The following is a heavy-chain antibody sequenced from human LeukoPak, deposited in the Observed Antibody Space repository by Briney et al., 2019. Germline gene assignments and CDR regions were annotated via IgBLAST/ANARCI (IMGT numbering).Heavy chain of an antibody. CDR2: IYQNGSS. CDR1: GGSIGSRNW. D-gene: IGHD3-16*01. V-gene: IGHV4-4*02. J-gene: IGHJ4*02. CDR3: ARGIGAADF. Sequence: SETLSLTCAVSGGSIGSRNWWSWVRQPPGKGLQWIGEIYQNGSSIYNPSLRSRVTMSVDKSKDQLALKLSSVTAADTAVYYCARGIGAADFWGQGILVTVSS.